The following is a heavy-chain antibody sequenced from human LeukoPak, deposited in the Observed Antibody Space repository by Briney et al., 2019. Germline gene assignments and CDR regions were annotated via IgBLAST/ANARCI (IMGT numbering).Heavy chain of an antibody. CDR1: GGSFSGYY. J-gene: IGHJ4*02. D-gene: IGHD3-3*01. Sequence: SETLSLTCAVYGGSFSGYYWSWIRQPPGKGLEWIGEINHSGSTNSNPSLKSRVTISVDTSKNQFSLKLSSVTAADTAVYYCARTTIFGVVTPSDYFDYWGQGTLVTVSS. CDR2: INHSGST. V-gene: IGHV4-34*01. CDR3: ARTTIFGVVTPSDYFDY.